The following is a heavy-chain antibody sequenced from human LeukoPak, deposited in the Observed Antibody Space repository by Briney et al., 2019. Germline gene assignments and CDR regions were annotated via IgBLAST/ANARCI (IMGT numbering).Heavy chain of an antibody. CDR2: IYNTGST. CDR3: ARSLRWLQQYYFDY. CDR1: GASISSGGYY. J-gene: IGHJ4*02. Sequence: SQTLSLTCTVSGASISSGGYYWGWVRQHPGKGLEWIGFIYNTGSTSYNPSLESRLSMSVDSSRTQFSLKLNSVTAADTAVYYCARSLRWLQQYYFDYWGQGTLVTVSS. D-gene: IGHD5-24*01. V-gene: IGHV4-31*03.